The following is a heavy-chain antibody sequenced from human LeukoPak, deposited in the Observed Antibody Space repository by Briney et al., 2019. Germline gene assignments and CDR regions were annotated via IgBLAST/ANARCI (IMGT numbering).Heavy chain of an antibody. CDR2: MYTSGST. J-gene: IGHJ5*02. Sequence: SQTLSLTCTVSGGSISSGNYYWSWIRQPAGEGLEWIGRMYTSGSTNYNPSLKSRVTMSIDTSKNQFSLNLSSVTAADTAVYYCARGGVVAAANNWFDPWGQGTLVTVSS. V-gene: IGHV4-61*02. CDR1: GGSISSGNYY. CDR3: ARGGVVAAANNWFDP. D-gene: IGHD2-2*01.